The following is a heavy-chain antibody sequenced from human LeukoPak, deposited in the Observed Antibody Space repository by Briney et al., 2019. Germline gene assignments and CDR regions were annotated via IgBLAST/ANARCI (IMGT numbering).Heavy chain of an antibody. V-gene: IGHV4-59*01. Sequence: SSGTLSLTCTVSGGSISSYYWSWIRQAPGKGLEWIGYIYYSGSTNYNPSLKSRVTISVDTSKNQFPLKLSSVTAADTAVYYCARYGRYDFWSGYSLFDYWGQGTLVTVSS. J-gene: IGHJ4*02. CDR3: ARYGRYDFWSGYSLFDY. D-gene: IGHD3-3*01. CDR2: IYYSGST. CDR1: GGSISSYY.